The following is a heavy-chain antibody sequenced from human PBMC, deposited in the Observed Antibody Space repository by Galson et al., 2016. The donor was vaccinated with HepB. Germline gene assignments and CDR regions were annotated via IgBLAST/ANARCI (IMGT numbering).Heavy chain of an antibody. CDR3: ARDRNYKYHDFWNGDYGVDV. D-gene: IGHD3-3*01. CDR1: GYAFADYY. V-gene: IGHV1-2*02. Sequence: SVKVSCKASGYAFADYYIHFVRQAPGHGLEWMGWISPKSGGTNYPQNFQGRVTLTRDMSINTVYMELSRLTSDDTAVYYCARDRNYKYHDFWNGDYGVDVWGKGTTVTVSS. CDR2: ISPKSGGT. J-gene: IGHJ6*04.